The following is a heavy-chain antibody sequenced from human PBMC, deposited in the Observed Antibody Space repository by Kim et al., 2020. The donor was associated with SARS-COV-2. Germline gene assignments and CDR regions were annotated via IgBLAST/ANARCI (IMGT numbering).Heavy chain of an antibody. CDR3: AREGTDYYDSSGYW. Sequence: SETLSLTCTVSGGSISSGDYYWSWIRQPPGKGLEWIGYIYYSGSTYYNPSLKSRVTISVDTSKNQFSLKLSSVTAADTAVYYCAREGTDYYDSSGYWWGQGTLVTVSS. CDR2: IYYSGST. V-gene: IGHV4-30-4*01. CDR1: GGSISSGDYY. D-gene: IGHD3-22*01. J-gene: IGHJ4*02.